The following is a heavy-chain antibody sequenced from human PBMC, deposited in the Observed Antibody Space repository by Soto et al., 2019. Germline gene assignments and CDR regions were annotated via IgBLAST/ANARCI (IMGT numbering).Heavy chain of an antibody. CDR1: GGTFSSYA. CDR3: ARSQNSDYVWGSYRYLYY. CDR2: IIPIFGTA. J-gene: IGHJ4*02. V-gene: IGHV1-69*01. D-gene: IGHD3-16*02. Sequence: QVQLVQSGAEVKKPGSSVKVSCKASGGTFSSYAISWVRQDPGQGLEWMGGIIPIFGTANYAQKFQGRVTITADESTSTAYMELSSLRSEDTAVYYCARSQNSDYVWGSYRYLYYWGQGTLVTVSS.